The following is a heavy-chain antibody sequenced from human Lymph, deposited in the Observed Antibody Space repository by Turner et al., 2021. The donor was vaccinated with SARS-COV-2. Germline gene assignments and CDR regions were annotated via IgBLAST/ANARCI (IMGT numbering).Heavy chain of an antibody. CDR2: MNPNSGNT. J-gene: IGHJ5*02. CDR1: GYTFTSYD. D-gene: IGHD3-9*01. Sequence: QVQLVQPGPEVNKPGASVKVSCKASGYTFTSYDINWGRQATGQGLEWMGWMNPNSGNTGYAQKFQGRVTMTRNTSISTAYMELSSLRSEDTAVYYCARAAQLTVWFDPWGQGTLVTVSS. V-gene: IGHV1-8*01. CDR3: ARAAQLTVWFDP.